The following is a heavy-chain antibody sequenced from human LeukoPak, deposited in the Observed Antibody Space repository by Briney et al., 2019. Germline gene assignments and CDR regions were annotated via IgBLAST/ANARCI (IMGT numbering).Heavy chain of an antibody. CDR3: AKTNIVVVPAAILDYYYMDV. CDR1: EFTFSSYS. V-gene: IGHV3-21*01. D-gene: IGHD2-2*02. CDR2: ISSSSSYI. Sequence: GGSLRLSCAASEFTFSSYSMNWVRQAPGKGLEWVSSISSSSSYIYYADSVKGRFTISRDNAKNSLYLQMNSLRAEDTAVYYCAKTNIVVVPAAILDYYYMDVWGKGTTVTVSS. J-gene: IGHJ6*03.